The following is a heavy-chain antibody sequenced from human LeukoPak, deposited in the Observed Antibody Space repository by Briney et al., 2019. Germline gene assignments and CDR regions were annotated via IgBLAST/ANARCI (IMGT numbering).Heavy chain of an antibody. CDR1: GFTFSNYW. CDR3: ARSPGQVGYFQD. V-gene: IGHV3-7*01. Sequence: GGSLRLSCAASGFTFSNYWMHWVRQAPGKGLEWVANIKQDGSETYYVDSVKGRFTISRDNAKSSLHLQMNSLRAEDTAVYYCARSPGQVGYFQDWGQGTLVTVSS. CDR2: IKQDGSET. J-gene: IGHJ1*01.